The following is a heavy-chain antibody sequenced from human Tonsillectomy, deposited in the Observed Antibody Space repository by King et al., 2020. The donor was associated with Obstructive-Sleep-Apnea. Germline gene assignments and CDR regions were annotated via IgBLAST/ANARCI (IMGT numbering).Heavy chain of an antibody. CDR1: GGSFSENY. CDR2: VNLNGNT. D-gene: IGHD2-21*01. CDR3: ARRMVRNSYYHYAMDV. Sequence: VQLQQWGAGLLKSSETLSLTCALSGGSFSENYWTWIRQSPGKGLEWIGEVNLNGNTNYNPSLETRVSISLDTSKGQFSLRLTSVTAADTATYFCARRMVRNSYYHYAMDVWGQGTTVTVSS. J-gene: IGHJ6*02. V-gene: IGHV4-34*01.